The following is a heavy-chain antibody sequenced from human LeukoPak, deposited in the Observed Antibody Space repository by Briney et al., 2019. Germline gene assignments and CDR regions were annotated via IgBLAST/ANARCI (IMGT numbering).Heavy chain of an antibody. D-gene: IGHD4-11*01. CDR3: ARDPSSVTLYFFDY. Sequence: ASVKISCKASGYTFRGNYIHWLRQAPGQGLEWMGLIDANNGGTKSAQKFQGRVTMSRDTSISTAYMDLSSLSPDDAAVYYCARDPSSVTLYFFDYWGQGTLVTVSS. CDR2: IDANNGGT. CDR1: GYTFRGNY. J-gene: IGHJ4*02. V-gene: IGHV1-2*02.